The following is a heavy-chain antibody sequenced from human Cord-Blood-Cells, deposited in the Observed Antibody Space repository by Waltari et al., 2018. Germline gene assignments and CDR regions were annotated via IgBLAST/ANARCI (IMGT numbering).Heavy chain of an antibody. CDR2: IYYRGGT. CDR3: ARPGHVDSSPLAPLDY. Sequence: QLQLQESGPGLVKPSETLSLTCTVSGGSISSSSYYWGLIRQPPGKGLEWIGSIYYRGGTYYNPSLKSRVTISVDTCKNQFSLKLSSVTAADTAVYYCARPGHVDSSPLAPLDYWGQGTLVTVSS. D-gene: IGHD3-22*01. V-gene: IGHV4-39*01. CDR1: GGSISSSSYY. J-gene: IGHJ4*02.